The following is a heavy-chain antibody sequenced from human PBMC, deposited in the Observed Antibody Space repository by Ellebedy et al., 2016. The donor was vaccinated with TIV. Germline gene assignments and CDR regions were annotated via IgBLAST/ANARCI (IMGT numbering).Heavy chain of an antibody. CDR2: GSGNGVNT. CDR3: AKAFGVVTRFDS. V-gene: IGHV3-23*01. CDR1: GFTFVNYA. D-gene: IGHD3-3*01. J-gene: IGHJ4*02. Sequence: GESLKISCAASGFTFVNYAMSWVRQAPGKGLEWVSGGSGNGVNTDYPDSLKGRFNISRDNSKNPLYLHMNSLRVEDTAIYYCAKAFGVVTRFDSWGQGTLVTVSS.